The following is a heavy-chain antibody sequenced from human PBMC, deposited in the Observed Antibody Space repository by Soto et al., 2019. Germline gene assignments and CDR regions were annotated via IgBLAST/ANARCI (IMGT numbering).Heavy chain of an antibody. J-gene: IGHJ4*02. Sequence: GGSLRLSYATSGFTFRNYWMTWVRQAPSKGLEWVATIKEDGSEKYYADSLKGRFTISRDNAVSSLYLQVNSPRAEDTAVYYCVRARVDYWGQGTLVTVSS. CDR3: VRARVDY. V-gene: IGHV3-7*04. CDR2: IKEDGSEK. CDR1: GFTFRNYW.